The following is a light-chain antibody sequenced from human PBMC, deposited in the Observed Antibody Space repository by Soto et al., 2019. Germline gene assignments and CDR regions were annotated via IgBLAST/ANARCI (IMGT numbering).Light chain of an antibody. J-gene: IGLJ2*01. CDR1: SSNIGAGYD. CDR3: QSYEFSQSGSAV. V-gene: IGLV1-40*01. Sequence: QSVLTQPPSVSGAPGQRVTISCTGTSSNIGAGYDVHWYQQLPGRAPKLLIYANNNRPSGVPDRFSGSKSGTSASLAITGLQAEDEADYYCQSYEFSQSGSAVFGGGTKVTVL. CDR2: ANN.